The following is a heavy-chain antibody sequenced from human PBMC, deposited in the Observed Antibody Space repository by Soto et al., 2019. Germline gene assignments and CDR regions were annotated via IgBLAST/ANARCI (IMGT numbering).Heavy chain of an antibody. J-gene: IGHJ4*02. CDR1: GGSISSGGYY. Sequence: SETLSLTCTVSGGSISSGGYYWSWIRQHPGRGLEWIGYIYYSGSTYYNPSLKSRVTISVDTSKNQFSLKLSSVTAADTAVYYCARAELVGATDYWGQGTLVTVSS. V-gene: IGHV4-31*03. D-gene: IGHD1-26*01. CDR2: IYYSGST. CDR3: ARAELVGATDY.